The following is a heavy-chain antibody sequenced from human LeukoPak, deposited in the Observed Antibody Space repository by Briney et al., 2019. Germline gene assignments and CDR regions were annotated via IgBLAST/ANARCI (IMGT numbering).Heavy chain of an antibody. J-gene: IGHJ4*02. D-gene: IGHD3-9*01. Sequence: GGSLRLSCAASGFTFSSYTMNWVRQAPGKGLEWVSYISSSSSPIYYADSVKGRFTISRDNAKHSLYLQMNSLRAEDTAVYYCARVRYFDWLGPFDYWGQGTLVTVSS. V-gene: IGHV3-48*01. CDR3: ARVRYFDWLGPFDY. CDR1: GFTFSSYT. CDR2: ISSSSSPI.